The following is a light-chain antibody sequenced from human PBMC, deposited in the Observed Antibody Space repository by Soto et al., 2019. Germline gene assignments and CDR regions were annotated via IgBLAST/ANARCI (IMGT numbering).Light chain of an antibody. J-gene: IGLJ7*01. Sequence: QSVLTQPPSASGTPGQRVTISCSGSSSNIGSHTVNWYQQVPGTAPKLLIYNNNQRPSGVPDRLSGSKSGTSASLAISGLQSEDEADYYCAAWHDSLNGPVFGGGTQLTVL. CDR3: AAWHDSLNGPV. CDR2: NNN. V-gene: IGLV1-44*01. CDR1: SSNIGSHT.